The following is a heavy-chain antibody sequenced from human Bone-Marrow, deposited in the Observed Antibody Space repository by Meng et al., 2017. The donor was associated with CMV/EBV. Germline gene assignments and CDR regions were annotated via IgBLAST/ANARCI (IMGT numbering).Heavy chain of an antibody. D-gene: IGHD2-15*01. J-gene: IGHJ4*02. CDR3: ASQNRDIGDY. CDR2: INPNSGGT. CDR1: RGTFSNYT. V-gene: IGHV1-2*02. Sequence: ASVKVSCKASRGTFSNYTISWVRQAPGQGLEWMGWINPNSGGTNYAQKFQGRVTMTRDTSISTAYMELSRLRSDDTAVYYCASQNRDIGDYWGQGTLVTVSS.